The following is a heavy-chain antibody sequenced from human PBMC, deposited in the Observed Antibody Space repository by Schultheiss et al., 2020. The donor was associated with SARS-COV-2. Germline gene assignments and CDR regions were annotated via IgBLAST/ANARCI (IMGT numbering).Heavy chain of an antibody. Sequence: GGSLRLSCAASGFTFSSYSMNWVRQAPGKGLEWVSYISSSSSYTNYADSVKGRFTISRDNAKNSLYLQMNSLRAEDTAVYYCTSNGDYGGGWGQGTLVTVSS. CDR3: TSNGDYGGG. J-gene: IGHJ4*02. V-gene: IGHV3-21*05. CDR2: ISSSSSYT. CDR1: GFTFSSYS. D-gene: IGHD4-17*01.